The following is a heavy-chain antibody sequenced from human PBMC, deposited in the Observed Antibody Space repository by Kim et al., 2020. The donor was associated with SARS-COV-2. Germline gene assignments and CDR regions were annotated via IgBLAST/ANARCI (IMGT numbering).Heavy chain of an antibody. CDR3: ARAPPLCSGGRCYWNRYYCDGMDG. J-gene: IGHJ6*04. CDR2: IFNGGST. D-gene: IGHD2-15*01. Sequence: GGSLRLSCAASGFSVSNNYMSWVRQAPGKGLEWVSVIFNGGSTYYVESVKGRFTISRDKSKNTLSLQMNRLRVDDTGVYFCARAPPLCSGGRCYWNRYYCDGMDGWGEGTTATVSS. CDR1: GFSVSNNY. V-gene: IGHV3-66*01.